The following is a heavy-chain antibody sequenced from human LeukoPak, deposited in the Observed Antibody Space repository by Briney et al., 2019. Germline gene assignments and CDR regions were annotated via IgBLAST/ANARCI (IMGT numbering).Heavy chain of an antibody. V-gene: IGHV3-49*03. CDR3: TRDNGYQLLYWWFDP. CDR1: GFTFGDYA. J-gene: IGHJ5*02. Sequence: GGSLRLSCTASGFTFGDYAMSWFRQAPGKGLEWVGFIRSKAYGGTTEYAASVKGRFTISRDDSKSIAYLQMNSLKTVDTAVYYCTRDNGYQLLYWWFDPWGQGTLVTVSS. CDR2: IRSKAYGGTT. D-gene: IGHD2-2*02.